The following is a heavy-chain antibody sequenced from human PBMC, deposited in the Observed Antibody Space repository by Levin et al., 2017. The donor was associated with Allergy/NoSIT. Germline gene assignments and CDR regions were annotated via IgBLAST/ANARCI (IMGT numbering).Heavy chain of an antibody. V-gene: IGHV5-51*01. CDR3: AGLWYYDFWSGYYGHYYYMDV. Sequence: SGGSLRLSCKGSGYSFTSYWIGWVRQMPGKGLEWMGIIYPGDSDTRYTPSFQGQATISADKSISTAYLQWSSLKASDTAMYYCAGLWYYDFWSGYYGHYYYMDVWGKGTTVTVSS. J-gene: IGHJ6*03. CDR2: IYPGDSDT. CDR1: GYSFTSYW. D-gene: IGHD3-3*01.